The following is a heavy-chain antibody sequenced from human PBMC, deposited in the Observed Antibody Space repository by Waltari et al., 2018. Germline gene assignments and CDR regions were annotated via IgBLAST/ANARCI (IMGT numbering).Heavy chain of an antibody. J-gene: IGHJ3*02. CDR1: GYSISSGYY. CDR3: ARDSVTNDAFDI. Sequence: QVQLQESGPGLVKPSETLSLTCAVSGYSISSGYYWGWIRQPPGKGLEWIGSIYHSGSTYYNPSLKSRVTISVDTSKNQFSLKLSSVTAADTAVYYCARDSVTNDAFDIWGQGTMVTVSS. V-gene: IGHV4-38-2*02. D-gene: IGHD4-17*01. CDR2: IYHSGST.